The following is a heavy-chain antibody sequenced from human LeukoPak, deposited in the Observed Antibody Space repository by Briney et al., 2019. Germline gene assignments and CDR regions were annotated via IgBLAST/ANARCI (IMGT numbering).Heavy chain of an antibody. CDR2: IYTSGST. J-gene: IGHJ3*02. D-gene: IGHD3-10*01. CDR3: ASERAGGFGPQAFDI. Sequence: SETLSLTCTVSGGSISSYYWSWIRQPAGKGLEWIGRIYTSGSTNYNPPLKSRVTMSVDTSKNQFSLKLSSVTAADTAVYYCASERAGGFGPQAFDIWGQGTMVTVSS. V-gene: IGHV4-4*07. CDR1: GGSISSYY.